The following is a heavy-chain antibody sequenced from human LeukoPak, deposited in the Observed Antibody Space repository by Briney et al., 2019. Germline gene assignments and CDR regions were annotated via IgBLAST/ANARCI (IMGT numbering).Heavy chain of an antibody. D-gene: IGHD5-24*01. CDR3: AREGDGYNC. Sequence: SETLSLTCTVSGGSISSYYWSWIRQPPGKGLEWIGYIYYSGSTNYNPSLKSRVTISVDTSKNQFSLKLSSVTAADTAVYYCAREGDGYNCWGQGTLVTVSS. CDR1: GGSISSYY. J-gene: IGHJ4*02. V-gene: IGHV4-59*01. CDR2: IYYSGST.